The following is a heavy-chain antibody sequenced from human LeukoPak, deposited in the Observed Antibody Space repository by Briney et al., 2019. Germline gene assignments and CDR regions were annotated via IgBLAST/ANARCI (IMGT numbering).Heavy chain of an antibody. CDR2: ISSSGSTI. CDR3: ARAIDYGYNGMDV. D-gene: IGHD4/OR15-4a*01. Sequence: DYYMSWIRQAPGKGLEWVSYISSSGSTIYYADSVKGRFTISRDNAKNSLYLQMNSLRAEDTAVYYCARAIDYGYNGMDVWGQGTTVTVSS. CDR1: DYY. J-gene: IGHJ6*02. V-gene: IGHV3-11*01.